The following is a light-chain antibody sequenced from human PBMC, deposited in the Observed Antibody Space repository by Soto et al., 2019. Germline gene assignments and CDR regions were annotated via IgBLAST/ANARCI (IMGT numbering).Light chain of an antibody. CDR2: AAS. V-gene: IGKV1-27*01. J-gene: IGKJ1*01. CDR1: QGIGNF. CDR3: QKYDSAPWT. Sequence: EIQMTQSPSSLSASVGDRITITCRASQGIGNFLAWYQQKPGKVPKLLIYAASTLQSRVPSRFSGSGSGPDFTLTISSLQPEDVATYYCQKYDSAPWTFGQGTKVEIK.